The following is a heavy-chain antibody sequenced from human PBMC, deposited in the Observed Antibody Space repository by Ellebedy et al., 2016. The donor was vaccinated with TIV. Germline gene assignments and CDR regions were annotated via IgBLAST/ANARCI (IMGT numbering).Heavy chain of an antibody. V-gene: IGHV1-69*10. Sequence: SVKVSCXASGGTFSSYAVNWMRQAPGQGLEWVGGIIPMLNRGTSAQKFWGRVTITADDSMTTAYMELSSLSSEDTAVYYCARRGPAGAFDIWGQGTMVTVSS. CDR1: GGTFSSYA. J-gene: IGHJ3*02. D-gene: IGHD3-10*01. CDR2: IIPMLNRG. CDR3: ARRGPAGAFDI.